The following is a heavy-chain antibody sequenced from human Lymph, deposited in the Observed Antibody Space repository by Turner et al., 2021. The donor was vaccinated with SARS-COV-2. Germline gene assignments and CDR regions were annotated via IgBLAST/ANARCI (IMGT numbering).Heavy chain of an antibody. CDR1: GYTVTSYY. J-gene: IGHJ4*02. CDR3: ARVGPGGFDY. Sequence: QMQLVQSGAEVQKPGASVQVSCKASGYTVTSYYIHWVRQAPGQGLEWMGIINPRGDSTSYAQKFQGRVTMTRDTSTSTVYMELSSLRSEDTAVYYCARVGPGGFDYWGQGTPVTVSS. V-gene: IGHV1-46*01. D-gene: IGHD2-15*01. CDR2: INPRGDST.